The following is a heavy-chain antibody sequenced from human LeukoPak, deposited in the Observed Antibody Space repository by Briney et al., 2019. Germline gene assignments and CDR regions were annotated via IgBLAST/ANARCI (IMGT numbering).Heavy chain of an antibody. J-gene: IGHJ4*02. CDR1: GITVSSTC. D-gene: IGHD3-22*01. CDR2: ICGDGST. Sequence: GSLRLSCAASGITVSSTCMSWVRQAPGKGLEWVSTICGDGSTYYADSVKGRFTISRDNSKNTLYLQMNSLRAEDTAVYYCAKDPRITMILDYWGQGTLVTVSS. V-gene: IGHV3-66*02. CDR3: AKDPRITMILDY.